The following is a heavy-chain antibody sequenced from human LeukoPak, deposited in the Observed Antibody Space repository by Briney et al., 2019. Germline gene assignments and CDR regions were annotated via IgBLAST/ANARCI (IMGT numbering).Heavy chain of an antibody. J-gene: IGHJ3*02. V-gene: IGHV3-30*18. CDR3: AKDYSSGLDAFDI. CDR1: GFTFSSYG. CDR2: ISYDGSNK. Sequence: PGRSLRLSCAASGFTFSSYGMHWVRQAPGKGLGWVAVISYDGSNKYYADSVKGRFTISRDNSKNTLYLQMNSLRAEDTAVYYCAKDYSSGLDAFDIWGQGTMVTVSS. D-gene: IGHD6-19*01.